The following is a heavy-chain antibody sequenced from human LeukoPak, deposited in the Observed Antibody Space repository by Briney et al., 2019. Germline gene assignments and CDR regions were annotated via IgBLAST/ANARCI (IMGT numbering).Heavy chain of an antibody. J-gene: IGHJ4*02. D-gene: IGHD2-21*02. CDR3: ARTVTATPYFDY. CDR1: GGSISSYY. V-gene: IGHV4-59*01. Sequence: SETLSLTCTVSGGSISSYYWSWIRQPPGKGLEWIGYIYYSGSTNYNPPLKSRVTISVDTSKNQFSLKLSSVTAADTAVYYCARTVTATPYFDYWGQGTLVTVSS. CDR2: IYYSGST.